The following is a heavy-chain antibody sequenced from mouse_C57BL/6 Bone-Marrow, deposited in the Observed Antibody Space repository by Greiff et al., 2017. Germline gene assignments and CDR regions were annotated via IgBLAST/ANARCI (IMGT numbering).Heavy chain of an antibody. Sequence: EVQLVESGGGLVKPGGSLKLSCAASGFTFSSYAMSWVRQTPEKRLEWVATISDGGSYTYYPDNVKGRFTISRDNAKNNLYLQMSHLKSEDTAMYYCARETAQRDYAMDYWGQGTSVTVSS. CDR3: ARETAQRDYAMDY. D-gene: IGHD3-2*02. CDR2: ISDGGSYT. CDR1: GFTFSSYA. J-gene: IGHJ4*01. V-gene: IGHV5-4*01.